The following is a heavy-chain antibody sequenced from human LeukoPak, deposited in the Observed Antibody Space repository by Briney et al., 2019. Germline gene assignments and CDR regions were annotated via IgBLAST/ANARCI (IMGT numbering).Heavy chain of an antibody. CDR3: AKELDTMFFDY. Sequence: GGSLRLSCATSGFNFDRYTIHWVRQAPGKGLEWVSLAGWAGGTTFYSDSVRGRFTISRDSGRKSVYLQMNSLTTDDTAFHFCAKELDTMFFDYWGQGALVTVSS. V-gene: IGHV3-43*01. CDR1: GFNFDRYT. CDR2: AGWAGGTT. D-gene: IGHD3-10*02. J-gene: IGHJ4*02.